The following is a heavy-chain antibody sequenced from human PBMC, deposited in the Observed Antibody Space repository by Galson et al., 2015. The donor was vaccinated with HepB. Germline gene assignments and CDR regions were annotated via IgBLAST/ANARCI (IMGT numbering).Heavy chain of an antibody. CDR1: SYS. J-gene: IGHJ4*02. D-gene: IGHD4-17*01. CDR2: ISTSSSTI. CDR3: ARRYGDYEGSFEY. V-gene: IGHV3-48*02. Sequence: SYSMNWVRQAPGKGLEWVSYISTSSSTIYYADSVKGRFTISRDNAKNSLYLQMNSLRDEDTAVYYCARRYGDYEGSFEYWGQGTLVTVSS.